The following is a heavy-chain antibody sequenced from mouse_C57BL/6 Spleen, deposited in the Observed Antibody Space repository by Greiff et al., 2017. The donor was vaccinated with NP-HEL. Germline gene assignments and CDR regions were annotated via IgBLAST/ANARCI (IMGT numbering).Heavy chain of an antibody. D-gene: IGHD3-2*02. Sequence: EVKLMESGGGLVKPGGSLKLSCAASGFTFSSYAMSWVRQTPEKRLEWVATISDGGSYTYYPDNVKGRFTISRDNAKNNLYLQMSHLKSEDTAMYYCARDPRQLRLAWFAYWGQGTLVTVSA. J-gene: IGHJ3*01. CDR2: ISDGGSYT. CDR1: GFTFSSYA. V-gene: IGHV5-4*01. CDR3: ARDPRQLRLAWFAY.